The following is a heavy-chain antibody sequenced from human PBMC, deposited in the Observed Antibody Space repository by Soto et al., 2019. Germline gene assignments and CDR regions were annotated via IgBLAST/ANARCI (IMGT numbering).Heavy chain of an antibody. D-gene: IGHD3-10*01. Sequence: PSETLSLTCTVSGGSISSYYWSWIRQPPGKGLEWIGYIYYSGSTNYNPSLKSRVTISVDTSKNQFSLKLSSVTAADTAVYYCARGLDYYGSGSYWFDPWGQGTLVTVSS. CDR1: GGSISSYY. CDR3: ARGLDYYGSGSYWFDP. V-gene: IGHV4-59*01. CDR2: IYYSGST. J-gene: IGHJ5*02.